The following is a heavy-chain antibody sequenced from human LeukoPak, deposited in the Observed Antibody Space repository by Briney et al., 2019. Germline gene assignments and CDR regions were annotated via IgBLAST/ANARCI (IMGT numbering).Heavy chain of an antibody. CDR3: AKRGVVIRGILVIGYHQEAYHYDF. CDR1: GISLTNYG. J-gene: IGHJ4*02. Sequence: GGSLRLSCVASGISLTNYGMTWVRQGPGKGLEWDSYISERGGSTTYADSVKGRFTISRDTSLNTLYLQMNNLRAEDTAVYFCAKRGVVIRGILVIGYHQEAYHYDFWGQGVLVTVSS. CDR2: ISERGGST. D-gene: IGHD3-10*01. V-gene: IGHV3-23*01.